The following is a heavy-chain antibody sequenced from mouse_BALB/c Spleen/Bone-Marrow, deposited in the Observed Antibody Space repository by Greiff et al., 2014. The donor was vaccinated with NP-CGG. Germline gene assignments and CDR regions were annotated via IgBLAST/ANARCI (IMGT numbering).Heavy chain of an antibody. CDR2: IHYSGNT. CDR3: VRETKVVADFDY. D-gene: IGHD1-1*01. J-gene: IGHJ2*01. CDR1: GYSITSGYG. Sequence: EVKLQESGPDLVKPSQSLSLTCTVTGYSITSGYGWHWIRQFPGNKLEWMGYIHYSGNTDYNPSLKSRISITRDTSKNRFFLQLNSVTTEDTATYYCVRETKVVADFDYWGQGTTLTVSS. V-gene: IGHV3-1*02.